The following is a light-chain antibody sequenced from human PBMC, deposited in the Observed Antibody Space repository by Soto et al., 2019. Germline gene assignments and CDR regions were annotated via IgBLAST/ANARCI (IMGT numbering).Light chain of an antibody. CDR2: GAS. Sequence: EIVMTQSPATLSVSPGERATLSCRASQSVSSNLAWYQQKPGQAPKVLFYGASTRATGIPDRFSGSGSGTEFTLTISSLQSEDFAIYYCQQYNNWPLTFGGGTKVDIK. CDR3: QQYNNWPLT. CDR1: QSVSSN. J-gene: IGKJ4*01. V-gene: IGKV3-15*01.